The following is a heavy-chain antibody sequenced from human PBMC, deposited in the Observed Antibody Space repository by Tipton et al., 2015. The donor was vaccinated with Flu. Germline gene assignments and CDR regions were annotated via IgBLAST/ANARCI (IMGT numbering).Heavy chain of an antibody. V-gene: IGHV4-38-2*02. D-gene: IGHD2-15*01. CDR2: IYHSGNT. CDR1: GYSISTGYY. J-gene: IGHJ5*02. Sequence: TLSLTCTISGYSISTGYYWGWIRQPPGEGLEWIASIYHSGNTFYNPSLKSRVTISVDTSKNQISLKLTPVTAADTAVYYCARSGSSYYFDPWGQGTLVTVSS. CDR3: ARSGSSYYFDP.